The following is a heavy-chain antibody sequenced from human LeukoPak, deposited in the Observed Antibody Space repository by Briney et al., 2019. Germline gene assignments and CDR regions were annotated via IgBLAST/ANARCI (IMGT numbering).Heavy chain of an antibody. V-gene: IGHV4-4*07. CDR3: ARAPSSIAARPYYFDY. D-gene: IGHD6-6*01. J-gene: IGHJ4*02. CDR2: IYTSGST. CDR1: GGSISSYY. Sequence: SETLSLTCTVSGGSISSYYWSWIRQPAGKGLEWIGRIYTSGSTNYNPSLKSRVTMSVDTSKNQFSLKLSSVTAADTAVYYCARAPSSIAARPYYFDYWGQGILVTVSS.